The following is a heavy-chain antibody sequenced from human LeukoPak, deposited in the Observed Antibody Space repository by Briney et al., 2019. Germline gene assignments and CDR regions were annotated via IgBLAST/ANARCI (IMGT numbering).Heavy chain of an antibody. V-gene: IGHV3-48*01. CDR3: ARTTYYDIS. Sequence: GRSLRLSCAASGFTFSSYSMNWVRQAPGKGLEWVSYISSSSSTIYYADSVKGRFTISRDNAKNSLYLQMNSLRAEDTAVYYCARTTYYDISWGQGTLVTVSS. CDR2: ISSSSSTI. D-gene: IGHD3-9*01. J-gene: IGHJ5*02. CDR1: GFTFSSYS.